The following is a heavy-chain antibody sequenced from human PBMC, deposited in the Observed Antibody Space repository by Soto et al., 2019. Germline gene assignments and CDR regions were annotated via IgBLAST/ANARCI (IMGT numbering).Heavy chain of an antibody. Sequence: ESGGGLVQPGGSLRLSCAASGFTFSSYWMSWVRQAPGKGLEWVANIKQDGSEKYYVDSVKGRFTISRDNAKNSLYLQMNSLRAEDTAVYYCARGGYSSSWSYYYGMDVWGQGTTVTVSS. CDR2: IKQDGSEK. J-gene: IGHJ6*02. CDR1: GFTFSSYW. D-gene: IGHD6-6*01. V-gene: IGHV3-7*03. CDR3: ARGGYSSSWSYYYGMDV.